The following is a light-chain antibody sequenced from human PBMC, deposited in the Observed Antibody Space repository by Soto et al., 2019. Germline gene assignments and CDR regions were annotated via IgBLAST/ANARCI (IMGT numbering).Light chain of an antibody. V-gene: IGKV3-20*01. Sequence: EIVLTQSPGTLALSPGEGATLSCRASQSVSKYLAWYQQKPGQAPRLLIYGASSRATGIPDSFSGSGSGTDCTLTISRLETEEFAVYYCQQYGGSPQTFGQGTKVEIK. CDR3: QQYGGSPQT. J-gene: IGKJ1*01. CDR1: QSVSKY. CDR2: GAS.